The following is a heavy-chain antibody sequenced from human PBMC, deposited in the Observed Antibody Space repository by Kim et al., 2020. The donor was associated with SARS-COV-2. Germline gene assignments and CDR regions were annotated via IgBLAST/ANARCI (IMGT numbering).Heavy chain of an antibody. V-gene: IGHV4-34*01. CDR1: GGSFSGYY. Sequence: SETLSLTCAVYGGSFSGYYWSWIRQPPGKGLEWIGEINHSGSTNYNPSLKSRVTISVDTSKNQFSLKLSSVTAADTAVYYCARIYSGYENYYYYGMDVWGQGTTVTVSS. D-gene: IGHD5-12*01. CDR3: ARIYSGYENYYYYGMDV. CDR2: INHSGST. J-gene: IGHJ6*02.